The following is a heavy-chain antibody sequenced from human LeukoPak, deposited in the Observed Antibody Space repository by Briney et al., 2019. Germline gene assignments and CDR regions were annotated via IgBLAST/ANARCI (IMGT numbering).Heavy chain of an antibody. CDR2: ISGSGGST. D-gene: IGHD6-13*01. V-gene: IGHV3-23*01. CDR1: GFTFSSYA. CDR3: VKDGAAAGTLFLFVY. Sequence: GGSLRLSCAASGFTFSSYAMSWVRQAPGKGLEWVSAISGSGGSTYYADSVKGRFTISRDNSKNTLYLQMSSLRAEDTAVYYCVKDGAAAGTLFLFVYWGQGTLVTVSS. J-gene: IGHJ4*02.